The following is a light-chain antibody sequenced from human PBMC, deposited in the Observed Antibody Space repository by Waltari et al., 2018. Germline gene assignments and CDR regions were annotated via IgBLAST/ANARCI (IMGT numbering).Light chain of an antibody. CDR2: AAS. V-gene: IGKV1-17*01. J-gene: IGKJ1*01. CDR1: QGISTY. Sequence: DIQMTQSPSSLSASAGDRVTITCRASQGISTYLNWYQQKPGKAPKRLIYAASSLESGVPSRFSGSGSGTDFTLTISSLQPEDFATDYCLQYNSNPWTFGQGTKVEIK. CDR3: LQYNSNPWT.